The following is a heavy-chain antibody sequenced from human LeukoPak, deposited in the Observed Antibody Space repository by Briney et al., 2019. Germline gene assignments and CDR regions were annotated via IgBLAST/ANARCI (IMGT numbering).Heavy chain of an antibody. CDR3: ARSYGSGSYGGAFDI. Sequence: GESLKLSCKGSGYFFTSYWIGWVRQMPGKGLEWMGIINRGDAGTRYSPSFQGQVAMSADKYISTAYLQWSSLKAADTAMYYCARSYGSGSYGGAFDIWGQGTMVTV. D-gene: IGHD3-10*01. CDR2: INRGDAGT. J-gene: IGHJ3*02. CDR1: GYFFTSYW. V-gene: IGHV5-51*01.